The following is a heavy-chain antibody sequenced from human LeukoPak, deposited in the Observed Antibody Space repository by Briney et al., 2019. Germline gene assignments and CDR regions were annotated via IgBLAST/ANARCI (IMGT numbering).Heavy chain of an antibody. J-gene: IGHJ4*02. V-gene: IGHV3-30*02. CDR1: GFTFSSYG. Sequence: GGSLRLSCAASGFTFSSYGIHWVRQAPGKGLEWVAFIRYDGSNKYYADSVKGRFTISRDNSKNTLYLQMNSLRAEDTAVYYCARSFTVVTHYFDYWGQGTLVTVTS. CDR3: ARSFTVVTHYFDY. CDR2: IRYDGSNK. D-gene: IGHD4-23*01.